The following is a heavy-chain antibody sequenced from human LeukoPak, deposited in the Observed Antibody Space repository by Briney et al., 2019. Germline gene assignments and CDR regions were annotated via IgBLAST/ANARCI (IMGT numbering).Heavy chain of an antibody. CDR3: ARATSMTGFDY. Sequence: MGIIYPGDSDTRYSPSFQGQVTISADKSISTAYLQWSSLKASDTAMYYCARATSMTGFDYWGQGTLVTVSS. J-gene: IGHJ4*02. D-gene: IGHD1-14*01. V-gene: IGHV5-51*01. CDR2: IYPGDSDT.